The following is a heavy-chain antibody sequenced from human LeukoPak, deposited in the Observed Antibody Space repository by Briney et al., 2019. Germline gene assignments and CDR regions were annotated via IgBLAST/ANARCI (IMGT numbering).Heavy chain of an antibody. Sequence: GGSLRLSCAASGFTFNSHGMHWVRQAPGRGLEWVALIWYDGSNKYYVESVKGRFTISRDNSMSTLYLQMNSLRAEDTAVYYCARANYYSSGSYYGMDVWGQGTTVTVSS. J-gene: IGHJ6*02. CDR3: ARANYYSSGSYYGMDV. CDR2: IWYDGSNK. V-gene: IGHV3-33*01. CDR1: GFTFNSHG. D-gene: IGHD3-10*01.